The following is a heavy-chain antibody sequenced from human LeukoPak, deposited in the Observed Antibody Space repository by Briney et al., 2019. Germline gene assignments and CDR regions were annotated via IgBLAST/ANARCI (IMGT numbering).Heavy chain of an antibody. V-gene: IGHV4-4*07. Sequence: PSETLSLTCTVSGGSISSYYWSWIRQPAGKGLEWIGRIYTSGSTNYNPSRKSRVTISVDTSKNQFSLKLSFVTTADTAVYYCARHKIGFDHYYYMDVWGKGTTVTISS. CDR1: GGSISSYY. CDR2: IYTSGST. J-gene: IGHJ6*03. D-gene: IGHD5-12*01. CDR3: ARHKIGFDHYYYMDV.